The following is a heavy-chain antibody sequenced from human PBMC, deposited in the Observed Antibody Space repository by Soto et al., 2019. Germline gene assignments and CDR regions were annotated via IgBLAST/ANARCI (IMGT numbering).Heavy chain of an antibody. CDR3: AREKSGTRPRLFDY. D-gene: IGHD1-26*01. V-gene: IGHV1-69*13. CDR2: IIPIFGTA. CDR1: GGTFSSYA. Sequence: SVKVSCKASGGTFSSYAMSWVRQAPGQGLEWMGGIIPIFGTANYAQKFQGRVTITADESTSTAYMELSSLRSEDTAVYYCAREKSGTRPRLFDYWGQGTLVTVSS. J-gene: IGHJ4*02.